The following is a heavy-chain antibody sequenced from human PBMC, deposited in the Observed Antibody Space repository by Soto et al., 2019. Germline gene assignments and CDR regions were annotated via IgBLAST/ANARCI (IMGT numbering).Heavy chain of an antibody. Sequence: QGQLVQSGAEVKKPGSSVKVSCKASGGTFSSYAISWVRQAPGQGLEWMGGIIPIFGTANYAQKFHGRVTLPADKSTGTAYMELRSLRSEDTAAYYCARAQIYCSSTSCYKGNYYSYGMDVWGQGPTVTVSS. CDR1: GGTFSSYA. D-gene: IGHD2-2*02. J-gene: IGHJ6*02. V-gene: IGHV1-69*06. CDR2: IIPIFGTA. CDR3: ARAQIYCSSTSCYKGNYYSYGMDV.